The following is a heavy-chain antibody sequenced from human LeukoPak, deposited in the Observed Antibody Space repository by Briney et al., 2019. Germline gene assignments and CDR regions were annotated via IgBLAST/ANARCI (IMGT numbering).Heavy chain of an antibody. CDR2: INTNTGNP. V-gene: IGHV7-4-1*02. D-gene: IGHD2-21*01. CDR1: GYTFTSYA. CDR3: ARYSRGYYYYGMDV. J-gene: IGHJ6*02. Sequence: ASVKVSCKASGYTFTSYAMNWVRQAPGQGLEWMGWINTNTGNPTYAQGFTGRFVFSLDTSVSTAYLQISSLKAEDTAMCYCARYSRGYYYYGMDVWGQGTTVTVSS.